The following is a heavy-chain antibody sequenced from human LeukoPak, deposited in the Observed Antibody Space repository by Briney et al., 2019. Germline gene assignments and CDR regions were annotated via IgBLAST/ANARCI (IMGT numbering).Heavy chain of an antibody. CDR3: ARDRVLLWFGEHDAFDI. J-gene: IGHJ3*02. V-gene: IGHV4-59*12. D-gene: IGHD3-10*01. Sequence: SETLSLTCTVSGGSISSYYWSWIRQPPGKGLEWLGEINHSGSTNYNPSLKSRVTMSVDTSKNQFSLKLSSVTAADTAVYYCARDRVLLWFGEHDAFDIWGQGTMVTVSS. CDR1: GGSISSYY. CDR2: INHSGST.